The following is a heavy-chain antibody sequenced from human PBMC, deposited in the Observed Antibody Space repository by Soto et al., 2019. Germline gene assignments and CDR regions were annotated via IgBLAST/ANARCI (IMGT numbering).Heavy chain of an antibody. V-gene: IGHV4-39*01. J-gene: IGHJ3*01. CDR1: GGSISSSRYY. D-gene: IGHD2-15*01. CDR2: TYYSGNT. CDR3: ARHSCNNNSCYSQDVRDAFDL. Sequence: SETLSLTCTVSGGSISSSRYYWGWIRQSPGKGLEWIGSTYYSGNTYYNPSLKSRVTISVDASKNQSSLKLNSVTAADAAVYYCARHSCNNNSCYSQDVRDAFDLWGPGTLVTVSS.